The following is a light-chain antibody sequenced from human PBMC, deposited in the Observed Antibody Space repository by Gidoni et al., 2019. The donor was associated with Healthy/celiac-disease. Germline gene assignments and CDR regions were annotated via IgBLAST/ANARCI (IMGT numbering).Light chain of an antibody. V-gene: IGLV2-14*01. J-gene: IGLJ2*01. Sequence: QSALTQPASVSGSPGQSIPISCTGTSSDVGGYNYVSWYQQHPGKAPNLMIYEVRKRPAGVSNRFSGSKAGNTASLTISGLQAEDEADYYCSSYTSSSTLLFGGGTKLTVL. CDR1: SSDVGGYNY. CDR3: SSYTSSSTLL. CDR2: EVR.